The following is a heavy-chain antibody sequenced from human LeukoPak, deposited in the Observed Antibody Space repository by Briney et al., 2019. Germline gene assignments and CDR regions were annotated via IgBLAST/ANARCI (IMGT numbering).Heavy chain of an antibody. CDR1: GFTFSDHY. Sequence: PGGSLRLSCAASGFTFSDHYMDWVRQAPGKGLEWVGRTRNKANSYTTDYAASVKGRFTISRDDSKNSLYLQMNSLKTEDTAVYYCARDRIVGATLGYFDLWGRGTLVTVSS. CDR2: TRNKANSYTT. V-gene: IGHV3-72*01. J-gene: IGHJ2*01. CDR3: ARDRIVGATLGYFDL. D-gene: IGHD1-26*01.